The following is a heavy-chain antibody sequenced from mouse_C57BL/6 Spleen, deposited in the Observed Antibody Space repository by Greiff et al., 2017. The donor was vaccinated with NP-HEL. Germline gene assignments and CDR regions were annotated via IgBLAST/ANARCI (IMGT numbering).Heavy chain of an antibody. Sequence: QVQLQQPGAELVRPGSSVKLSCKASGYTFTSYWMHWVKQRPIQGLEWIGNIDPSDSETHYNQKFKDKATLTVDKSSSTAYMQLSSLTSEDSAVYYCARSPTAQATVAYWGQGALVTVSA. J-gene: IGHJ3*01. D-gene: IGHD3-2*02. V-gene: IGHV1-52*01. CDR1: GYTFTSYW. CDR3: ARSPTAQATVAY. CDR2: IDPSDSET.